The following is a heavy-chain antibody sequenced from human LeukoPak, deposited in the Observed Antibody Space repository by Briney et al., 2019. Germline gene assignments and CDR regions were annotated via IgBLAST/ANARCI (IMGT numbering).Heavy chain of an antibody. CDR2: IYHSGST. J-gene: IGHJ4*02. D-gene: IGHD6-6*01. CDR1: GYSISSGYY. Sequence: SETLSLTCAVSGYSISSGYYWGWIRQPPGKGLEWIGSIYHSGSTYYNPSLKSRVTISVDTSKNQFSLKLSSVTAADTAVYYCARHFEYSSSWSRFDYWGQGTLVTVSS. CDR3: ARHFEYSSSWSRFDY. V-gene: IGHV4-38-2*01.